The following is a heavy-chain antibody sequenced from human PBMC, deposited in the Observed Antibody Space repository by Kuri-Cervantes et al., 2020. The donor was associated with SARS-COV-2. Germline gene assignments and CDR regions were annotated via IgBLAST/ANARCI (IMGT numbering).Heavy chain of an antibody. CDR1: GGSISSGGYS. V-gene: IGHV4-30-2*01. D-gene: IGHD6-13*01. CDR3: ARGQYSSSWYSNLDY. CDR2: IYHSGST. J-gene: IGHJ4*02. Sequence: SQTLSLTCAVSGGSISSGGYSWSWIRQPPGKGLEWIGYIYHSGSTYYNPSLKSRVTISVDRSKSQFSLKLSSVTAADTAVYYCARGQYSSSWYSNLDYWGQGTLVTVSS.